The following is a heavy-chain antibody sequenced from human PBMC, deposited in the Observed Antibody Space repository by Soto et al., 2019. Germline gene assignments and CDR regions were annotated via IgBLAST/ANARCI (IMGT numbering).Heavy chain of an antibody. Sequence: SETLSLTCTVSGASISGFYWSWIRKSAGKGLEWIGRIYATGTTDYNPSLKSRVMMSVDTSKKQFSLKLRSVTAADTAVYYCVRDGTKTLRDWFDPWGQVIWVTVSS. CDR3: VRDGTKTLRDWFDP. V-gene: IGHV4-4*07. CDR2: IYATGTT. CDR1: GASISGFY. D-gene: IGHD1-1*01. J-gene: IGHJ5*02.